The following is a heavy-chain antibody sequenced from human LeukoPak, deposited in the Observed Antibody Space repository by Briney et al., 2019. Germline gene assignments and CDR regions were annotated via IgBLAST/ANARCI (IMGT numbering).Heavy chain of an antibody. CDR3: ARRWASYCSGGSCYSSWFDP. J-gene: IGHJ5*02. CDR1: GGSISSYY. CDR2: IYTSGTT. V-gene: IGHV4-4*09. Sequence: PSETLSLTCTVSGGSISSYYWSWIRQPPGKGLEWIGYIYTSGTTNYNPSLKSRVTISVDTSKNQFSLKLSSVTAADTAVYYCARRWASYCSGGSCYSSWFDPWGQGTLVTVSS. D-gene: IGHD2-15*01.